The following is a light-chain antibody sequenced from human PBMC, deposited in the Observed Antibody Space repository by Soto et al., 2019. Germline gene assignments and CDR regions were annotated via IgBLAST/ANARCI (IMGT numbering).Light chain of an antibody. CDR3: QHYNSYSEA. Sequence: DIQMTQSPSTLSGSVGDRVTITCRASQTISSWLAWYQQKPGKAPKLLIYKASTLKSGVPSRFSGSGSGTEFNLTISSLQPDDFATYYSQHYNSYSEAFGQGNKVELK. CDR2: KAS. V-gene: IGKV1-5*03. CDR1: QTISSW. J-gene: IGKJ1*01.